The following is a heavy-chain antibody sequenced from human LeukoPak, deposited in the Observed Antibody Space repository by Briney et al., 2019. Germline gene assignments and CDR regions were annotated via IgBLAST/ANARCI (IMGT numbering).Heavy chain of an antibody. Sequence: ASETLSLTCTVSGGSISSYYWSWIRQPPGKGLEWIGYIFYTGSTNYNPSLKSRVTISVDTSKNQFSLKLSSVTAADTAVYYCARDGMVRGVIEPYYYYYMDVWGKGTTVTISS. CDR2: IFYTGST. D-gene: IGHD3-10*01. V-gene: IGHV4-59*01. CDR1: GGSISSYY. J-gene: IGHJ6*03. CDR3: ARDGMVRGVIEPYYYYYMDV.